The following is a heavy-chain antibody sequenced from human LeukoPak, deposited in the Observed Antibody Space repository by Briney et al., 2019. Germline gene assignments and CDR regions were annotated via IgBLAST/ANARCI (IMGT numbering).Heavy chain of an antibody. CDR1: GGTFSSYA. CDR2: IIPIFGTA. D-gene: IGHD3-10*01. Sequence: SVKVSCKASGGTFSSYAISWVRQAPGQGLEWMGGIIPIFGTANYAQKFQGRVTITTDESTSTAYMELSSLRSEDTAVYYCARGQRITMVRGVIIGYYFDYWGQGTLVTVSS. CDR3: ARGQRITMVRGVIIGYYFDY. V-gene: IGHV1-69*05. J-gene: IGHJ4*02.